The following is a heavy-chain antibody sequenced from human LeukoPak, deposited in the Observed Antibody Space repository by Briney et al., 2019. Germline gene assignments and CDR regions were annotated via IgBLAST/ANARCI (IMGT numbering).Heavy chain of an antibody. V-gene: IGHV4-30-2*01. CDR1: GGSVSSGTYY. CDR2: IYHSGST. J-gene: IGHJ4*02. CDR3: AREVDYYFDY. Sequence: PSETLSLTCTVSGGSVSSGTYYWSWIRQPPGKGLEWIGYIYHSGSTYYNPSLKSRVTISVDRSKNQFSLKLSSVTAADTAVYYCAREVDYYFDYWGQGTLVTVSS.